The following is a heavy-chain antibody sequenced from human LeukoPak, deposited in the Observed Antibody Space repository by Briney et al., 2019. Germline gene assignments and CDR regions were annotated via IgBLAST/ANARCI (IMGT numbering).Heavy chain of an antibody. D-gene: IGHD6-19*01. J-gene: IGHJ4*02. CDR2: IYSGGST. V-gene: IGHV3-66*01. Sequence: GGSLRLSCAASGFTVSSNYMSWVRQAPGKGLGWVSVIYSGGSTYYADSVKGRFTISRDTSKNTLFLQMNSLRVDDTAVYHCARGGSFSGGFWGQGTLVTVSS. CDR3: ARGGSFSGGF. CDR1: GFTVSSNY.